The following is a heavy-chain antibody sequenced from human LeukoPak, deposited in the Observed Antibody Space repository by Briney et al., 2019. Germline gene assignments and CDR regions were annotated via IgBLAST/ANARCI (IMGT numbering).Heavy chain of an antibody. D-gene: IGHD6-19*01. CDR1: GFTFSSYG. Sequence: GGSLRLSCAASGFTFSSYGMHWVRQAPGKGLEWVAVISYDGSNKYYADSVKGRFTISRDNSKNTLYLQMNSLRAEGTAVYYCAKSRGSGWYSTLDYWGQGTLVTVSS. J-gene: IGHJ4*02. CDR3: AKSRGSGWYSTLDY. CDR2: ISYDGSNK. V-gene: IGHV3-30*18.